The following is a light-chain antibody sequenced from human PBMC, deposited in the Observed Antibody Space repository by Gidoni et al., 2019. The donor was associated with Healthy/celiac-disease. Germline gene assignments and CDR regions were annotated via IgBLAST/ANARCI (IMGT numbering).Light chain of an antibody. CDR2: DVS. J-gene: IGLJ2*01. CDR1: SSDVGGYNY. Sequence: GSPGQSITISCTGTSSDVGGYNYVSWYQQHPGKAPKLMIYDVSHRPSGVSNRFSGSKSGNTASLTISGLQAEDEADYYCSSYTSSSGRVFGGGTKLTVL. CDR3: SSYTSSSGRV. V-gene: IGLV2-14*04.